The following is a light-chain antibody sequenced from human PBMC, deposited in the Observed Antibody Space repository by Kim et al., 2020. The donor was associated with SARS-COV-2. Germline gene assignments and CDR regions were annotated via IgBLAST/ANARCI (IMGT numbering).Light chain of an antibody. V-gene: IGKV1-NL1*01. CDR2: AAS. CDR1: QPIINS. CDR3: QHYYGSPPWT. Sequence: SVGDRVTITCRASQPIINSLVWYPWKPGKAPKLLLYAASRLESGVPSRFSGSGSGTDYTLTIGSLQPEDFATYYCQHYYGSPPWTFGQGTKVDIK. J-gene: IGKJ1*01.